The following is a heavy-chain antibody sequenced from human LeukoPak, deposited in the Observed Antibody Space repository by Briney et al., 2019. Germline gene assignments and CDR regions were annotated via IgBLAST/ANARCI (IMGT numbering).Heavy chain of an antibody. CDR1: GYSISSGYY. Sequence: PSETLSLTCAVSGYSISSGYYWGWIRQPPGKGLEWIGSIYHSGSTYYNPSLNGRVTISGDTSKNQSSQKLSSVTAADTAVYYCARHAVLMVYTTHPTPFDYWGQGTLVTVSS. CDR2: IYHSGST. V-gene: IGHV4-38-2*01. J-gene: IGHJ4*02. CDR3: ARHAVLMVYTTHPTPFDY. D-gene: IGHD2-8*01.